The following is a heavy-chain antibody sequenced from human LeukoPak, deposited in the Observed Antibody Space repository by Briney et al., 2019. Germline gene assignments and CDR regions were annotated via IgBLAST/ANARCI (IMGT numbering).Heavy chain of an antibody. CDR2: IIPILGIA. J-gene: IGHJ5*02. CDR1: GYTFTGYY. V-gene: IGHV1-69*04. D-gene: IGHD1-20*01. Sequence: SVKVSCKASGYTFTGYYMHWVRQAPGQGLEWMGRIIPILGIANYAQKFQGRVTITADKSTSTAYMELSSLRSEDTAVYYCAREGRYNWNQDNWFDPWGQGTLVTVSS. CDR3: AREGRYNWNQDNWFDP.